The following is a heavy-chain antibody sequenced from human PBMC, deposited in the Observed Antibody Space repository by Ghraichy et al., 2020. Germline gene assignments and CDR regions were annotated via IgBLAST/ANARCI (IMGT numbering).Heavy chain of an antibody. J-gene: IGHJ3*02. CDR3: ARADGSTGIAAAPSANDAFDI. Sequence: EALNISCTVSGGSISSYYWSWIRQPPGKGLEWSGYIYYSGSTNYNPSLKSRVTISVDTSKNQFSLKLSSVTAADTAVYYCARADGSTGIAAAPSANDAFDIWGQGTMVTVSS. CDR2: IYYSGST. V-gene: IGHV4-59*01. CDR1: GGSISSYY. D-gene: IGHD6-13*01.